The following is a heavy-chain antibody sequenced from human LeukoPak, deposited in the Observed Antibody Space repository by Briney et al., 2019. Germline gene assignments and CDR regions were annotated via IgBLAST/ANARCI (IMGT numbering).Heavy chain of an antibody. D-gene: IGHD6-13*01. J-gene: IGHJ4*02. CDR1: GFTFSSYS. V-gene: IGHV3-21*01. CDR2: ISSSSSYI. Sequence: GGSLRLSCAASGFTFSSYSMNWVRQAPGKGLEWVSSISSSSSYIYYADSVKGRFTISRDNAKNSLYLQMNSLRAEDTAVYYCARGGPSSSSFNYWGQGTLVTVSS. CDR3: ARGGPSSSSFNY.